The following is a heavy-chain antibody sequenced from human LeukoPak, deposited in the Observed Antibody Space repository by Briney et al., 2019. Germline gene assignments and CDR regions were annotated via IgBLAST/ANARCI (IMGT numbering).Heavy chain of an antibody. Sequence: PSETLSLTCAVYGGSFSGYYWSWIRQPPGEGLEWIGEINHSGSTNYNPSLKSRVTISVDTSKNQFSLKLSSVTAADTAVYYCARGRYPVYYGSGTSYYFDYWGQGTLVTVSS. D-gene: IGHD3-10*01. CDR1: GGSFSGYY. CDR3: ARGRYPVYYGSGTSYYFDY. V-gene: IGHV4-34*01. J-gene: IGHJ4*02. CDR2: INHSGST.